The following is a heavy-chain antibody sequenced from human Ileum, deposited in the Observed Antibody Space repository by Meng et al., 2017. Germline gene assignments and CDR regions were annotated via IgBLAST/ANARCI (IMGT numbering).Heavy chain of an antibody. CDR2: MNRGGIT. J-gene: IGHJ4*02. D-gene: IGHD6-13*01. Sequence: HVQRLPFYAGRLTPWETTCSCCSLSGGHSRRFSWTWLRHSPGKELEWIGEMNRGGITNYNPSLKSRITMSVDTSKTQFFLDLTSVTPADTAVYYCARAWSSSWSFLDFWGQGGLVTVSS. V-gene: IGHV4-34*01. CDR3: ARAWSSSWSFLDF. CDR1: GGHSRRFS.